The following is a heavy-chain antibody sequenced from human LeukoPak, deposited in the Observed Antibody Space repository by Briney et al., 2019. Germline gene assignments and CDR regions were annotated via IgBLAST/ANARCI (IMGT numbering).Heavy chain of an antibody. CDR3: ARDQDDYTPLGY. V-gene: IGHV3-7*04. CDR1: GFTFSSYA. J-gene: IGHJ4*02. Sequence: GGSLRLSCAASGFTFSSYAMSWVRQAPGKGLEWVANIKQDGSEKYYVDSVKGRFTISRDNAKNSLYLQMNSLRAEDTAVYYCARDQDDYTPLGYWGQGTLVTVSS. CDR2: IKQDGSEK. D-gene: IGHD5-24*01.